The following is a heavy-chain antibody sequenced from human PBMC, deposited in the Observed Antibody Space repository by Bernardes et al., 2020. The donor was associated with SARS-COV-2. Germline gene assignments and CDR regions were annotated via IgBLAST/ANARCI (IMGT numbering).Heavy chain of an antibody. Sequence: GGSLRLSCAASGFTFSSYAMHWVRQAPGKGLEWVAVISYDGSNKYYADSVKGRFTISRDNSKNTLYLQMNSLRAEDTAVYYCARRQVERRRLDWFDPWGQGTLVTVSS. CDR3: ARRQVERRRLDWFDP. D-gene: IGHD1-1*01. J-gene: IGHJ5*02. CDR2: ISYDGSNK. V-gene: IGHV3-30-3*01. CDR1: GFTFSSYA.